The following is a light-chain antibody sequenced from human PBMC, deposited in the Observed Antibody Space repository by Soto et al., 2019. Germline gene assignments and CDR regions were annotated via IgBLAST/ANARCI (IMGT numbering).Light chain of an antibody. CDR1: QSISGRY. CDR2: DAS. V-gene: IGKV3-20*01. CDR3: QQYGSSPLT. J-gene: IGKJ4*01. Sequence: ESVLTQSPGTLSLSPGERASLSCRASQSISGRYLAWYQQKTGQAPRLLIYDASSRATGIPDRFSGSVSGTDFILNLSRLEPEDFALYSCQQYGSSPLTFGGGTKVEIK.